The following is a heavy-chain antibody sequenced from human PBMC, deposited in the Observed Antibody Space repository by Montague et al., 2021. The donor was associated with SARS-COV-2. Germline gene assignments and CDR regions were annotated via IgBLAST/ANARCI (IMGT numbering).Heavy chain of an antibody. J-gene: IGHJ4*02. Sequence: LRLSCAASGFTFSSYWMSWIRQAPGKGLEWIGEINYSGDTYYNPSLTSRVTISMDTSESQFSLKMTSVTAADTAVYYCARLESSWWFFDYWGQGTLVTVSS. D-gene: IGHD2-8*02. CDR3: ARLESSWWFFDY. CDR2: INYSGDT. V-gene: IGHV4-34*01. CDR1: GFTFSSYW.